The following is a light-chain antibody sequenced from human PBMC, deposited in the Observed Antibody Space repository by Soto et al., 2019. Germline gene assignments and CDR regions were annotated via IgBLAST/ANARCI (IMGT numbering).Light chain of an antibody. V-gene: IGKV3-20*01. Sequence: EVVLTQSPGTLSLSPGERATLSCRASQSVAANYLAWYQQKRGQAPRLLIYGASSRATGIPDRFSGSGSGTYFTLTISSLEPEDFSVYYCHQYGTAPLTFGPGTKVDIK. CDR1: QSVAANY. CDR2: GAS. J-gene: IGKJ3*01. CDR3: HQYGTAPLT.